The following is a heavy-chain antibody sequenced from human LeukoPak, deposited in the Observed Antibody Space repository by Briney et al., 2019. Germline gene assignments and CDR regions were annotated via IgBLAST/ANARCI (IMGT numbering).Heavy chain of an antibody. V-gene: IGHV3-23*01. J-gene: IGHJ4*02. CDR2: ISGSGGST. Sequence: GASLRLSCAASGFTFSSYAMSWVRQAPGKGLEWVSAISGSGGSTYYADSVKGRFTISRAHSKNTLYLQMNRLRAEDTAVYYCAKSPVLERWLQDYWGQGTLVTVSS. D-gene: IGHD5-24*01. CDR3: AKSPVLERWLQDY. CDR1: GFTFSSYA.